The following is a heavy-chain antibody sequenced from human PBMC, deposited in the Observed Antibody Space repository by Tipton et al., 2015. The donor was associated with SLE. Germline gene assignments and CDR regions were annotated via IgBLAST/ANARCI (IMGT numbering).Heavy chain of an antibody. CDR3: ARGIAAAVPFDY. D-gene: IGHD6-13*01. V-gene: IGHV4-59*01. J-gene: IGHJ4*02. CDR1: GCSISSYY. Sequence: TLSLTCTVSGCSISSYYWSWIRQPPGKGLEWIGYFYYSGSTNYNPSLKSRVTISVDTSKNQFSLKLSSVTAADTAVYYCARGIAAAVPFDYWGQGTLVTVSS. CDR2: FYYSGST.